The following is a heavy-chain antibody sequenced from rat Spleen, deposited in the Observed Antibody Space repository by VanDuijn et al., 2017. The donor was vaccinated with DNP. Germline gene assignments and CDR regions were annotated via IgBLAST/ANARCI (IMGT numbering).Heavy chain of an antibody. D-gene: IGHD1-4*01. Sequence: EVQLVESGGGLVQPGNSLKLSCATSGFTFSTTWMYWYRQFPEKRLEWVARIKAKSNNYATDYTPSVKGRFTISRDDSKSSIYLQMNNLKEEDTAIYYCASPGYWGQGVMVTVSS. CDR2: IKAKSNNYAT. CDR3: ASPGY. V-gene: IGHV6-6*01. CDR1: GFTFSTTW. J-gene: IGHJ2*01.